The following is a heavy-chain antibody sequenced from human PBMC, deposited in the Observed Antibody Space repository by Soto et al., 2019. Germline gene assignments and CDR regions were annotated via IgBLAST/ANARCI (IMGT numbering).Heavy chain of an antibody. Sequence: SETLSLTCTVSGGFISNGDYHWSWIRQPPGKGLEWIGYTYPSGSTYYNASLRSRVTISIDASKNQFSLKLNSVTAADTAVYYCAREGGYDSPHGCWRQGTLVTVSS. CDR1: GGFISNGDYH. D-gene: IGHD5-12*01. V-gene: IGHV4-30-4*01. CDR3: AREGGYDSPHGC. CDR2: TYPSGST. J-gene: IGHJ4*02.